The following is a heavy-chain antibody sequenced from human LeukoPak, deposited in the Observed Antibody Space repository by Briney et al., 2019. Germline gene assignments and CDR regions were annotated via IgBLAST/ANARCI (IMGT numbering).Heavy chain of an antibody. CDR1: GAYINNYY. D-gene: IGHD3-22*01. V-gene: IGHV4-4*07. Sequence: SETLSLTCTVSGAYINNYYWTWIRQPAAQGLEWIGRLHATESAIYNPSLKGRVTMSLDTSKDQLSLTLTSVTAADSAVYYCASLSSGAAFDVWGQGAVVTVSS. CDR3: ASLSSGAAFDV. CDR2: LHATESA. J-gene: IGHJ3*01.